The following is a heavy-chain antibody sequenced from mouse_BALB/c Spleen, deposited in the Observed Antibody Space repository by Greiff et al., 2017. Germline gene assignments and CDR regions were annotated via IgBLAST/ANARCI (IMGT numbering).Heavy chain of an antibody. CDR3: ARIGDGYYGFDY. CDR2: IWWNDNK. CDR1: GFSLSTYGIG. V-gene: IGHV8-11*01. J-gene: IGHJ2*01. Sequence: QVTLKVSGPGILQPSQTLSLTCSFSGFSLSTYGIGVGWIRQPSGKGLEWLAHIWWNDNKYYNTALKSRLTISKDTSNNQVFLKIASVDTADTATDYCARIGDGYYGFDYWGQGTTLTVSA. D-gene: IGHD2-3*01.